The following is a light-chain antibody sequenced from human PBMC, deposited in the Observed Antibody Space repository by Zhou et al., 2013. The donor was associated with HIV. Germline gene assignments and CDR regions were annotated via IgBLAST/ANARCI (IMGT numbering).Light chain of an antibody. CDR3: QQYNSYLT. J-gene: IGKJ4*01. CDR1: QSINNW. CDR2: KAS. V-gene: IGKV1-5*03. Sequence: DIQMTQSPYTLSASVGDRVTITCRASQSINNWLAWYQQKSGKAPRVLISKASTLESGVPSRFSGSGSGTNFTLTISCLQSEDFATYYCQQYNSYLTFGGGTKVEIK.